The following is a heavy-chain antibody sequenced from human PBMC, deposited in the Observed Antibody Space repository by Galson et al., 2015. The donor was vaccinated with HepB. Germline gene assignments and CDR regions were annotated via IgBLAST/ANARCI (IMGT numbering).Heavy chain of an antibody. J-gene: IGHJ5*02. V-gene: IGHV3-23*01. D-gene: IGHD4-17*01. Sequence: SLRLSCAASGLSFRNYAMTWVRQAPGKGLEWVSSISGIGTQRYYADSVKGRFTISRDNSKNTLNLLMSNLRVEDTAVYYCARMGSFGDYDFDPWGQGTLVAVSS. CDR1: GLSFRNYA. CDR2: ISGIGTQR. CDR3: ARMGSFGDYDFDP.